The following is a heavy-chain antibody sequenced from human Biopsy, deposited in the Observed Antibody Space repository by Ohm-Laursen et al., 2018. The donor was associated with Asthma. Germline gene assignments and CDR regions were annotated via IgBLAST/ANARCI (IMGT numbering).Heavy chain of an antibody. V-gene: IGHV3-30*18. CDR3: AKMSEPSY. D-gene: IGHD1-26*01. CDR1: GLNFRTSG. J-gene: IGHJ4*02. CDR2: ISDDAINT. Sequence: SLRLSCSASGLNFRTSGMHWVRQAPGKGLEWLAVISDDAINTYYADSVKGRFTLSRDNSENTLYLHMSSLRTDDTALYYCAKMSEPSYWGQGTWVTVSS.